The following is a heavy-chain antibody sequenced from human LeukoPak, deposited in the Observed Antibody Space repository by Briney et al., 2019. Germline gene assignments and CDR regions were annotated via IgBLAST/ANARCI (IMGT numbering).Heavy chain of an antibody. J-gene: IGHJ6*03. CDR3: VRQPYYYQYMDV. CDR1: GGSISSSSYY. V-gene: IGHV4-39*01. Sequence: PSETLSLTCSVSGGSISSSSYYWGWIRQPPGNGLEWIGSIYYSGSTYYNSSLKSRVTISVDTSKNQFSLKLSSVTAADTAVYYCVRQPYYYQYMDVWGKGTTVTISS. CDR2: IYYSGST.